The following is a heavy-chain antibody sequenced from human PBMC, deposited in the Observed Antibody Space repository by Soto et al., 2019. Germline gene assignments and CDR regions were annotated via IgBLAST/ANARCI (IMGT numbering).Heavy chain of an antibody. J-gene: IGHJ4*02. D-gene: IGHD2-21*02. V-gene: IGHV4-39*01. CDR3: ARQRTTVVTQAYFDH. CDR1: GESRSSSSYY. CDR2: IYYSGRT. Sequence: ETLSRNGIVSGESRSSSSYYWGWILQPPGKGLEWIGSIYYSGRTYYNPSFKSRVTISIDTSKNQFSLKLSSVTATDAAVYYCARQRTTVVTQAYFDHWGQGALVTVSS.